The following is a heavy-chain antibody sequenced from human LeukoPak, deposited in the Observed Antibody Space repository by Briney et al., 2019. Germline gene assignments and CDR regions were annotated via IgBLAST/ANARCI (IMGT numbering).Heavy chain of an antibody. CDR1: GASISGSGYY. V-gene: IGHV4-39*07. Sequence: PSETLSLTCTVSGASISGSGYYWGWIRQPPGKGLEWIGSIYSSGSTYYNASLQSRVTISIETSKNQISLRLNSVTAADTAVYYCARVGCSSTSCYWNFDYWGQGTLVTVSS. J-gene: IGHJ4*02. D-gene: IGHD2-2*01. CDR2: IYSSGST. CDR3: ARVGCSSTSCYWNFDY.